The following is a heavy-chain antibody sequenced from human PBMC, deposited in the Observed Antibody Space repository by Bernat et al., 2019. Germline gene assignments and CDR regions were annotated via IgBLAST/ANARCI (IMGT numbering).Heavy chain of an antibody. CDR3: ARGTSTSAPYMDV. CDR1: GFTFSDYY. J-gene: IGHJ6*03. Sequence: QVQLVESGGGLVKPGGSLRLSCAASGFTFSDYYMSWIRQAPGKGLAWVLYISSSSSYTNYADSVKGRFTISRDNAKNSLYLQMNSLRAEDTAVYYCARGTSTSAPYMDVWGKGTTVTVSS. CDR2: ISSSSSYT. V-gene: IGHV3-11*05.